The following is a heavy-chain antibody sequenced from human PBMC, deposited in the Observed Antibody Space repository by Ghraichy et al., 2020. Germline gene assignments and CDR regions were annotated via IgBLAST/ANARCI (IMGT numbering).Heavy chain of an antibody. CDR2: IIPILGIA. D-gene: IGHD6-19*01. CDR1: GGTFSSYA. Sequence: SVKVSCKASGGTFSSYAISWVRQAPGQGLEWMGRIIPILGIANYAQKFRGRVTITADKSTSTAYMELSSLRSEDTAVYYCARDQSIAVAGPYYYYGMDVWGQGTTVTVSS. J-gene: IGHJ6*02. CDR3: ARDQSIAVAGPYYYYGMDV. V-gene: IGHV1-69*04.